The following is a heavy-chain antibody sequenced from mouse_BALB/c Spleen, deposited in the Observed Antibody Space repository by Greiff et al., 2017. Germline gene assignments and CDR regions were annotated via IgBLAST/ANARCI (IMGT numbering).Heavy chain of an antibody. CDR3: ARSRQLGYFDY. J-gene: IGHJ2*01. D-gene: IGHD3-2*01. V-gene: IGHV1S29*02. CDR2: IYPYNGGT. CDR1: GYTFTDYN. Sequence: VQLQQSGPELVKPGASVKISCKASGYTFTDYNMHWVKQSHGKSLEWIGYIYPYNGGTGYNQKFKSKATLTVDNSSSTAYMELRSLTSEDSAVYYCARSRQLGYFDYWGQGTTLTVSS.